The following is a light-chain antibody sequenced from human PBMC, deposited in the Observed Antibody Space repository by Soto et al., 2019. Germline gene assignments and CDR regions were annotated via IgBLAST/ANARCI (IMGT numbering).Light chain of an antibody. CDR1: QSVSSTY. V-gene: IGKV3-20*01. CDR2: GTS. Sequence: EIVLTQSPGTLSLSPGERATLSCRASQSVSSTYLAWYQQKPGQAPRLLTYGTSSRAPGIPDRFSGSGFGTDFTLTISRLEPEDFAVYYWQHSGSSHPMYTFGQGTKLEIK. J-gene: IGKJ2*01. CDR3: QHSGSSHPMYT.